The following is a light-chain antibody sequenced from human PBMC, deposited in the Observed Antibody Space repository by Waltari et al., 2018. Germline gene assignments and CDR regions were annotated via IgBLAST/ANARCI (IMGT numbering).Light chain of an antibody. J-gene: IGLJ2*01. CDR3: GTWDSSLSADVV. CDR2: DNK. V-gene: IGLV1-51*01. CDR1: SPNIGNNY. Sequence: QSVLTQPPSVSAAPGQKVTITCSGSSPNIGNNYVSWYQQLPGTAPKLLIYDNKKRPSGIPARVSGCTSGTSATLGITGLQTGDEGDYYCGTWDSSLSADVVFGGGTKLTV.